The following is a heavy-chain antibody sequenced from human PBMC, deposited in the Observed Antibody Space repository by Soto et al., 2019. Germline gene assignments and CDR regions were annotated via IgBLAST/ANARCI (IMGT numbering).Heavy chain of an antibody. Sequence: PGGSLRLSCAASGFTVSNNYMSWVRQAPGKGLEWVSVIYDGGSTYYAESVKDRFTISRDNSKNTLYLQMNSLKASDSAMYYCARHIGAYYDNNGYPYFDYWGQGTRVTVSS. CDR2: IYDGGST. V-gene: IGHV3-66*04. CDR1: GFTVSNNY. D-gene: IGHD3-22*01. CDR3: ARHIGAYYDNNGYPYFDY. J-gene: IGHJ4*02.